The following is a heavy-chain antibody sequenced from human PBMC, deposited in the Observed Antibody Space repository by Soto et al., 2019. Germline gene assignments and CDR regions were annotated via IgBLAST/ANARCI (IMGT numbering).Heavy chain of an antibody. CDR2: TGSGTGPG. Sequence: ASVKVSCKASGGSLSTNPISWVRQAPGQGLEWMGGTGSGTGPGNHAQKFQGRLTVTADKSTSTVYMELTNLSSEDTAVYHCARRHSGGFFRFFDSWGQGTLVTVSS. CDR1: GGSLSTNP. V-gene: IGHV1-69*06. D-gene: IGHD2-15*01. CDR3: ARRHSGGFFRFFDS. J-gene: IGHJ4*02.